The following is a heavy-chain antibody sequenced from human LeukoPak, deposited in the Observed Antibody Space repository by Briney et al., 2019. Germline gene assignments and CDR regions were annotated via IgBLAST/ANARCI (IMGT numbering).Heavy chain of an antibody. J-gene: IGHJ5*02. Sequence: GASVKASCKASGYTFTSYGISWVRQAPGQGLEWMGWINPNSGGTNYAQKFQGRVTMTRDTSISTAYMELSRLRSDDTAVYYCARGPFRRLQSFWWFDPWGQGTLVTVSS. D-gene: IGHD5-24*01. CDR1: GYTFTSYG. CDR3: ARGPFRRLQSFWWFDP. V-gene: IGHV1-2*02. CDR2: INPNSGGT.